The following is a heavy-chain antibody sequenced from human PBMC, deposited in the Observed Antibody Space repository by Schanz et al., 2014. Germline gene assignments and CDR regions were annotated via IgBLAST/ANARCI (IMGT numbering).Heavy chain of an antibody. Sequence: EVQLLESGGGLVQPGGSLRLSCAASGFTFSDHYMDWVRQAPGKGLEWVGRITNKPNNYNTEYAASVKGRFTISRDDSRNSLYLQMSSLKTEDTAVYYCARDRLECGAECYSVEVFEIWGQGTLVIVSS. CDR1: GFTFSDHY. V-gene: IGHV3-72*01. CDR2: ITNKPNNYNT. D-gene: IGHD2-21*01. CDR3: ARDRLECGAECYSVEVFEI. J-gene: IGHJ4*02.